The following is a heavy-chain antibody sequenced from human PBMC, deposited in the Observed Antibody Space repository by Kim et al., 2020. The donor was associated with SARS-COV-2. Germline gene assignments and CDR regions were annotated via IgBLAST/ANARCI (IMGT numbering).Heavy chain of an antibody. D-gene: IGHD3-3*01. V-gene: IGHV4-39*01. Sequence: SETLSLTCTVSGGSISSSGYYWDWIRQPPGKGLEWIGGVYYIGNTYSNPSLKSRVTISVDTSKNQFSLKISSVTAADTAVYYCARHFLGTSIRFLVPFQLVYSGRGTLVTVSS. CDR3: ARHFLGTSIRFLVPFQLVY. J-gene: IGHJ4*02. CDR1: GGSISSSGYY. CDR2: VYYIGNT.